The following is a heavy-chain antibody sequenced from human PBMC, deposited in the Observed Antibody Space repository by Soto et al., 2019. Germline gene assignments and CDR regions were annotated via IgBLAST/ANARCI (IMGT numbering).Heavy chain of an antibody. V-gene: IGHV4-59*01. Sequence: SETLSLTCTVSGGSISSYYWSWIRQPPGKGLEWIGYIYYSGSTNYNPSLKSRVTISVDTSKNQFSLKLSSVTAADTAVYYCARETPSLYGSGTIDYWGQGTLVTVS. D-gene: IGHD3-10*01. J-gene: IGHJ4*02. CDR3: ARETPSLYGSGTIDY. CDR1: GGSISSYY. CDR2: IYYSGST.